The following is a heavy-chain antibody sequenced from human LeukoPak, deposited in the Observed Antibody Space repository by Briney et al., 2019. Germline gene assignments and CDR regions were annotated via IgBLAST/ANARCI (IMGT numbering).Heavy chain of an antibody. J-gene: IGHJ6*02. CDR2: IYYREST. CDR1: GGSISSYY. CDR3: ARGDGTTDHYYYGMDV. V-gene: IGHV4-59*01. Sequence: PSETLSLTCTVSGGSISSYYWSWSWQRPGKGQGWVGDIYYRESTNYNRSLKSRVTISVDTFTDQFSMKLSSVTAADTAVYYCARGDGTTDHYYYGMDVWGQGTTVTVSS. D-gene: IGHD1-1*01.